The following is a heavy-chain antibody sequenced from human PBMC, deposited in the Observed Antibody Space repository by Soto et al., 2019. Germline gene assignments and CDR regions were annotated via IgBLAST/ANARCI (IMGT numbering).Heavy chain of an antibody. CDR3: ARDQGRFLEWLFPSFGMDV. Sequence: PGGSLRLSCAASGFTFSSYGMHWVRQAPGKGLEWVAVIWYDGSNKYYADSVKGRFTISRDNSKNTLYLQMNSLRAEDTAVYYCARDQGRFLEWLFPSFGMDVWGQGTTVTVS. CDR1: GFTFSSYG. V-gene: IGHV3-33*01. J-gene: IGHJ6*02. D-gene: IGHD3-3*01. CDR2: IWYDGSNK.